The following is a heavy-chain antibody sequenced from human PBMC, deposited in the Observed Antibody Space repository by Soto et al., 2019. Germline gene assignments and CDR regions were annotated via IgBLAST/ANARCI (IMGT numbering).Heavy chain of an antibody. CDR2: IYYSGST. V-gene: IGHV4-59*08. D-gene: IGHD1-26*01. J-gene: IGHJ4*02. CDR3: ARRSGSCFSTIFDY. CDR1: GGSISSYY. Sequence: QVQLQESGPGLVKPSETLSLTCTVSGGSISSYYWSWIRQPPGKGLEWIGYIYYSGSTNYNPSLKSRVTISVDTSKNQFSLKLSSVTAADTAVYYCARRSGSCFSTIFDYWGQGTLVTVSS.